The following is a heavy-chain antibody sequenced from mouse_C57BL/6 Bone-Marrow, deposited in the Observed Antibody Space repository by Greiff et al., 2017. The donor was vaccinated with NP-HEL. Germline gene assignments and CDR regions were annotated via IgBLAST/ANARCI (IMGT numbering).Heavy chain of an antibody. CDR2: IDPNSGGT. CDR1: GYTFTSYW. J-gene: IGHJ4*01. D-gene: IGHD3-2*02. V-gene: IGHV1-72*01. Sequence: VQLQQPGAELVKPGASVKLSCKASGYTFTSYWMHWVKQRPGRGLEWIGRIDPNSGGTKYNEKFKSKATLTVDKPSSTAYMQLSSLPSEDPAVYYCARGAQLRLLGYAMDYWGQGTSVTVSS. CDR3: ARGAQLRLLGYAMDY.